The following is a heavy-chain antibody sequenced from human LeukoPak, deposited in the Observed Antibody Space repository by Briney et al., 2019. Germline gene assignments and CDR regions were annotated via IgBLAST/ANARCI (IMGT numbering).Heavy chain of an antibody. Sequence: GGSLRLSCAASGFTFSSYSMNWVRQAPGKGLEWVSYISSSGSTIYYADAVKGRFTISRDNAKNSLYLQMNSLRAEDTAVYYCAELGTTMIGGVWGKGTTVTISS. CDR2: ISSSGSTI. J-gene: IGHJ6*04. D-gene: IGHD3-10*02. CDR3: AELGTTMIGGV. V-gene: IGHV3-48*01. CDR1: GFTFSSYS.